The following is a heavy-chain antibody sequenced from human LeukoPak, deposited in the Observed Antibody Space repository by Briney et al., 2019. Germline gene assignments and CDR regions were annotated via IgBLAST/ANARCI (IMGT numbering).Heavy chain of an antibody. D-gene: IGHD4-17*01. CDR2: FFNDGHGGNI. CDR3: ARGFSEDYGDYFDY. CDR1: GFPFSSNS. V-gene: IGHV3-53*01. Sequence: GGSLRLSWAAPGFPFSSNSMSWVGQAPGRGLEWAPVFFNDGHGGNIYYADSVKGRFTISRDNSKNTLYLQMNSLRADDTAVYYCARGFSEDYGDYFDYWGQGTLVTVSS. J-gene: IGHJ4*02.